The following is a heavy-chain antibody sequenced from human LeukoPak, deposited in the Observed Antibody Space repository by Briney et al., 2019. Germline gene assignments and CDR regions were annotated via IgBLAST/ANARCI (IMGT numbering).Heavy chain of an antibody. CDR2: ISYDGSNK. CDR1: GFTFSSYC. V-gene: IGHV3-30*18. Sequence: GGSLTLSCAASGFTFSSYCMHGVRQAPAKGVEGVAVISYDGSNKYYADSLKGRFTISRDNSKNTLYLQMNSLRAEDTAVYYCAKDGNGCSSTSCYRGDYYGMDVWGQGTTVTVSS. CDR3: AKDGNGCSSTSCYRGDYYGMDV. D-gene: IGHD2-2*01. J-gene: IGHJ6*01.